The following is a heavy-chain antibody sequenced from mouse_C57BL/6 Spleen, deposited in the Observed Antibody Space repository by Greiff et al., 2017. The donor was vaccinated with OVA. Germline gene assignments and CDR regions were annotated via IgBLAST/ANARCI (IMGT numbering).Heavy chain of an antibody. Sequence: QVQLKESGPELVKPGASVKISCKASGYAFSSSWMNWVKQRPGQGLEWIGRIYPGDGDTNYNGKFKGKATLTADKSSSTAYMQLSSLTSEDSAVYFCARLSTTVVFDYWGQGTTLTVSS. CDR3: ARLSTTVVFDY. J-gene: IGHJ2*01. CDR2: IYPGDGDT. CDR1: GYAFSSSW. D-gene: IGHD1-1*01. V-gene: IGHV1-82*01.